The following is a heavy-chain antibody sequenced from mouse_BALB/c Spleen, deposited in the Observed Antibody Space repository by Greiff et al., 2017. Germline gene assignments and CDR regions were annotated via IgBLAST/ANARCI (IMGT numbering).Heavy chain of an antibody. CDR1: GYTFTSYW. D-gene: IGHD1-2*01. J-gene: IGHJ4*01. CDR2: INPSTGYT. CDR3: ARTLRLPLYAMDY. Sequence: VQLQQSGAELAKPGASVKMSCKASGYTFTSYWMHWVKQRPGQGLEWIGYINPSTGYTEYNQKFKDKATLTADKSSSTAYMQLSSLTSEDSAVYYCARTLRLPLYAMDYWGQGTSVTVSS. V-gene: IGHV1-7*01.